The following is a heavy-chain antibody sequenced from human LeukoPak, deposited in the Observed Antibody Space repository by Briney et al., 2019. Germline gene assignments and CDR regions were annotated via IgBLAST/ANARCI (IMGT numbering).Heavy chain of an antibody. D-gene: IGHD3-22*01. CDR3: ARHRGPSLHSSGYFDY. V-gene: IGHV3-30-3*01. CDR2: ISHDGTNK. J-gene: IGHJ4*02. CDR1: GFPFSGYA. Sequence: PGRSLRLSCAASGFPFSGYAIHWVRQAPGKGLEWVAVISHDGTNKYYAGSVKGRFTISRDNSKNTLYLQMNSLRTEDTAVYYCARHRGPSLHSSGYFDYWGQGTLVTVSS.